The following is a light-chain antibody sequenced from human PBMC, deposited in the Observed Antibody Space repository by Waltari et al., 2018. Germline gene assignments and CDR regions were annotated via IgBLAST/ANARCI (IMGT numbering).Light chain of an antibody. CDR3: QQYGSSLLT. Sequence: EIVLTQSPGTLSLSPGARANLSCRASQIVSSSYLAWYQQKPGQAPRLLIYGASSRATGIPDRFSGSGSGTDFTLTISRLEPEDFAVYYCQQYGSSLLTFGGGTKVEIK. J-gene: IGKJ4*01. V-gene: IGKV3-20*01. CDR2: GAS. CDR1: QIVSSSY.